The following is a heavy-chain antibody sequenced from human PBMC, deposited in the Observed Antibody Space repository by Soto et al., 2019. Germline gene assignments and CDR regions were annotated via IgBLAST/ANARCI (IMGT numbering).Heavy chain of an antibody. CDR1: GFSFSSYW. D-gene: IGHD3-9*01. CDR2: INTDGSST. V-gene: IGHV3-74*01. CDR3: ARSTGGYYID. Sequence: EVQLVESGGGLVQPGGSLRLSCADSGFSFSSYWMHWVRQGPGKGLVWVARINTDGSSTNYAVSVKGRFTISRDNAKNTLYLQMNSLRAEDTAVYYCARSTGGYYIDWGQGTMVTVSS. J-gene: IGHJ3*01.